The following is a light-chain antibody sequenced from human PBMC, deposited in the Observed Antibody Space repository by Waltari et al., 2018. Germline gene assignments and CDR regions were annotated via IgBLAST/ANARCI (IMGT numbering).Light chain of an antibody. V-gene: IGLV5-45*03. CDR3: MIWDSSAWV. CDR2: YRSDPDK. J-gene: IGLJ3*02. Sequence: QAVLTQPSSLSASPGASASLTCTLRSGIDVGTYRIYWYQQKPGSPPHYLLRYRSDPDKQQGAGVPALFSGSKDASANAGILLISGLQSDDEADYYCMIWDSSAWVFGGGTKLTVL. CDR1: SGIDVGTYR.